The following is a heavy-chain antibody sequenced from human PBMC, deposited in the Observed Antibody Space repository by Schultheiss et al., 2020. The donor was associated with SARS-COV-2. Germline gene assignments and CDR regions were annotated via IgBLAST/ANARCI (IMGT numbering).Heavy chain of an antibody. D-gene: IGHD3-22*01. CDR1: GGSVTSGSDY. J-gene: IGHJ6*02. CDR2: ISHRGNT. CDR3: ARDRTVLGYDSSGYDRYYLFGMDV. V-gene: IGHV4-61*03. Sequence: SETLSLTCTVSGGSVTSGSDYWSWIRQPPGKGLEWIGYISHRGNTNYNPSLKSRVTISADTSKNHFSLRLTSVTAADTAVYYCARDRTVLGYDSSGYDRYYLFGMDVWGPGTTVTVSS.